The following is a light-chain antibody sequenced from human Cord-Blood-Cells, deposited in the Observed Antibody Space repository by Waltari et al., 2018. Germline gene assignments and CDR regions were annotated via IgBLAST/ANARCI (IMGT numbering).Light chain of an antibody. J-gene: IGLJ2*01. CDR1: KLGDKY. CDR2: QDS. CDR3: QAWDSSTVV. Sequence: SYELTKPPSVSVSPGQTASITCSGDKLGDKYACWYQQKPGQSPVLVIYQDSKRPSGIPERFSGSNSGNRATLTISGTQAMDEADYYCQAWDSSTVVVGGGTKLTVL. V-gene: IGLV3-1*01.